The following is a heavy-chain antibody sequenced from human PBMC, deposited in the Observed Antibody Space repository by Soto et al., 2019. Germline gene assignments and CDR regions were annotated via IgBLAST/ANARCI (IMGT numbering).Heavy chain of an antibody. CDR2: IYYNSDRI. Sequence: EVQLVESGGGLVHPGGSLRLSCAGSGLTLPDYAMHWVRQAPGKGLEWVSGIYYNSDRIDYADSVKGRFTISRDNARDSLYLQMNSLRTEDTAFYYCGKDISPGGTDVCVRGIMVTVSS. V-gene: IGHV3-9*01. CDR1: GLTLPDYA. CDR3: GKDISPGGTDV. J-gene: IGHJ6*04. D-gene: IGHD6-25*01.